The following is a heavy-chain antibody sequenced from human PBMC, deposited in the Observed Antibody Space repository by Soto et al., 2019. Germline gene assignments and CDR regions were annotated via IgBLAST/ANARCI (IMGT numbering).Heavy chain of an antibody. CDR3: ARARDGYNYGLVY. J-gene: IGHJ4*02. D-gene: IGHD5-12*01. CDR1: GGSISSGGYY. Sequence: ALTCTVSGGSISSGGYYWSWIRQHPGKGLEWIGYIYYSGSTYYNPSLKSRVTISVDTSKNQFSLKLSSVTAADTAVYYCARARDGYNYGLVYWGQGTLVTVSS. V-gene: IGHV4-31*03. CDR2: IYYSGST.